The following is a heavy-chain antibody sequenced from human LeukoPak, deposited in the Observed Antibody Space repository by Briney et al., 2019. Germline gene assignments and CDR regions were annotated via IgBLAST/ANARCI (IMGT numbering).Heavy chain of an antibody. CDR1: GFTFSSYS. CDR3: ARVSGSSRYGSNIAYYYYMDV. CDR2: ISSSSSYI. D-gene: IGHD6-13*01. J-gene: IGHJ6*03. Sequence: GGSLRLSCAASGFTFSSYSMNGVRQAPGKGLEWVSSISSSSSYIYYADSVKGRFTISRDNAKNSLYLQMNSLRAEDTAVYYCARVSGSSRYGSNIAYYYYMDVWGKGTTVTVSS. V-gene: IGHV3-21*01.